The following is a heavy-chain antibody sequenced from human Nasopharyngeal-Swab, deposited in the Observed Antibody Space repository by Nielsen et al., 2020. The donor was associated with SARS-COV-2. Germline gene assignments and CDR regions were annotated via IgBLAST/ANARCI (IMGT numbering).Heavy chain of an antibody. CDR2: INAGDGNT. CDR1: GYTFTSYA. CDR3: ARPSGGWYSDY. V-gene: IGHV1-3*01. D-gene: IGHD2-15*01. Sequence: ASVKVSCKASGYTFTSYAMHWVRQAPGQRLEWMGWINAGDGNTKYSQKFQGRVTITRDTSASTAYMELSSLRSEDTAVYYCARPSGGWYSDYWGQGTLVTVSS. J-gene: IGHJ4*02.